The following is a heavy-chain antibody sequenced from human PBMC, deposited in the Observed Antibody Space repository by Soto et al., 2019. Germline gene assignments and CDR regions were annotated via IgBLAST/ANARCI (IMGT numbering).Heavy chain of an antibody. D-gene: IGHD3-10*01. J-gene: IGHJ6*04. CDR1: GYTFTSYA. Sequence: ASVKVSCKASGYTFTSYAMHWVRQAPGQRLEWMGWINAGNGNTKYSQKFQGRVTITRDTSASTAYMELSSLRSEDTAVYYCARDGGYMVRGGMDVWGKGPTVTV. CDR3: ARDGGYMVRGGMDV. V-gene: IGHV1-3*01. CDR2: INAGNGNT.